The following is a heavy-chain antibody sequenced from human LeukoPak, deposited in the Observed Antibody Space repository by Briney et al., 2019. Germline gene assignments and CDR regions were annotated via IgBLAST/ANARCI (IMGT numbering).Heavy chain of an antibody. CDR3: TRDAEITFGTDY. Sequence: GGSLRLPCAASGFTFSRYWMSWVRQAPGKGLEWVANIKEDGSERYYVDSVKGRFTISRDNAKNSVYLQINSLRAEDTAVYYCTRDAEITFGTDYWGQGTLVTVSS. J-gene: IGHJ4*02. CDR1: GFTFSRYW. D-gene: IGHD3-16*01. CDR2: IKEDGSER. V-gene: IGHV3-7*01.